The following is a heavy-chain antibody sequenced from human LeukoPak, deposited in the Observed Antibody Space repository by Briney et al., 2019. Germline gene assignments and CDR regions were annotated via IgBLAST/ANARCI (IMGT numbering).Heavy chain of an antibody. D-gene: IGHD6-19*01. CDR1: GYFISSGYY. CDR2: IYYSGST. V-gene: IGHV4-38-2*01. J-gene: IGHJ4*02. Sequence: SETLSLTCAVSGYFISSGYYWGWIRQPPGKGXXXIGSIYYSGSTYYNPSLKSRVTISVDTSKNQFSLKLNSVTAADTAVYYCARVLMDRSGCIDYWGQGTLVTVSS. CDR3: ARVLMDRSGCIDY.